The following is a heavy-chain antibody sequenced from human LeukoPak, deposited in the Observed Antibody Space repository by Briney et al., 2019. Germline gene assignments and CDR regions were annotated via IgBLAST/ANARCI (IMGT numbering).Heavy chain of an antibody. J-gene: IGHJ4*02. D-gene: IGHD3-16*02. CDR3: ARRRXXSXYLDY. V-gene: IGHV4-59*08. Sequence: SETLSLTCTVSGGSMSSSYWSWIRQPPGKGLEWIGYIYXSGSSNYNPSLKSRVTISVETSKSQFSLKLTSVTAADTAVYYCARRRXXSXYLDYWGQGTLVTVSS. CDR2: IYXSGSS. CDR1: GGSMSSSY.